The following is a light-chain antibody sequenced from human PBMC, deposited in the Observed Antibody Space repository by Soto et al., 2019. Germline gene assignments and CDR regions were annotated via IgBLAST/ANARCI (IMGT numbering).Light chain of an antibody. V-gene: IGKV3-11*01. Sequence: EIVLTQSPATLSVSPGERATLSCRASQSVNNFLAWYQQRPGQAPRLLMYEASNRATGVPARFSGSGSGTDFTLTISSLEPEDFAIYYCQQRRNWPPTFGQGTKVDIK. CDR3: QQRRNWPPT. J-gene: IGKJ1*01. CDR2: EAS. CDR1: QSVNNF.